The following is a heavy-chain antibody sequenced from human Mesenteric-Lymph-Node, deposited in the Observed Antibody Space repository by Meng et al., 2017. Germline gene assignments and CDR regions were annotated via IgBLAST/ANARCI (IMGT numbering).Heavy chain of an antibody. V-gene: IGHV3-21*01. Sequence: GESLKISCAASGFTFSSYAMTWVRQAPGKGLEWVSSISSSSTYIYYADSLKGRFTISRDDAKNSLHLQMNSLRAEDTAVYYCARAKGYGYGYCFDYWGQGTLVTVSS. D-gene: IGHD5-18*01. CDR3: ARAKGYGYGYCFDY. CDR2: ISSSSTYI. J-gene: IGHJ4*02. CDR1: GFTFSSYA.